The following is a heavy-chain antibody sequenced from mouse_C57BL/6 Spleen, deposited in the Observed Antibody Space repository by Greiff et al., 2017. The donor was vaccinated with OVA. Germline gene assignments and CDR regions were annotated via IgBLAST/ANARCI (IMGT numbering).Heavy chain of an antibody. CDR1: GFTFSSYG. J-gene: IGHJ2*01. D-gene: IGHD2-2*01. CDR3: ARRGYPEDFDY. CDR2: ISSGGSYT. Sequence: EVKLQESGGDLVKPGGSLKLSCAASGFTFSSYGMSWVRQTPDKRLEWVATISSGGSYTYYPDSVKGRFTISRDNAKNTLYLQMSSLKSEDTAMYYCARRGYPEDFDYWGQGTTLTVSS. V-gene: IGHV5-6*02.